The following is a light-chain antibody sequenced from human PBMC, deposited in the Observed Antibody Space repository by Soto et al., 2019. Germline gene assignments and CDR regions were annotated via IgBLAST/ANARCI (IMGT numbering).Light chain of an antibody. CDR2: GAS. CDR1: QSVLYSSNNKNY. V-gene: IGKV4-1*01. CDR3: QQYYGTPYT. Sequence: DIVMTQSPDSLAVSLGERATINCKSSQSVLYSSNNKNYLAWYQQKPGHPPKLLIYGASTRESGVPDRFSGSGSGTDFTLTISSLQAEDVAVYYCQQYYGTPYTFGQGTKLEIK. J-gene: IGKJ2*01.